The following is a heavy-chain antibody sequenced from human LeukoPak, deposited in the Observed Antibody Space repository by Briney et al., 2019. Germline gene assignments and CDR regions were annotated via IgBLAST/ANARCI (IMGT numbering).Heavy chain of an antibody. Sequence: PGGSLRLSCAASGFIFSDYGMNWVRQVPGKGLEWLTFIRHDGSNKFYAESVKGRFTISRDNSKNTLYLQMNSLRAEDTAVYYCAKLRGGRYSIGAFDIWGQGTVVTVSS. CDR1: GFIFSDYG. D-gene: IGHD3-9*01. J-gene: IGHJ3*02. CDR2: IRHDGSNK. CDR3: AKLRGGRYSIGAFDI. V-gene: IGHV3-30*02.